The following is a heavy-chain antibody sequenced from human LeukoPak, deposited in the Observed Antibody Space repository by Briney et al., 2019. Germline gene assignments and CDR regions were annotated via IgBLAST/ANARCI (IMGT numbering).Heavy chain of an antibody. CDR2: INPNSGGT. V-gene: IGHV1-2*02. D-gene: IGHD6-6*01. Sequence: RASVEVSCKASGYTFTGYYMHWVRQAPGQGLEWMGWINPNSGGTNYAQKFQGRVTMTRDTSISTAYMELSRLRSDDTAVYYCARAVAARPNFDYWGQGTLVTVSS. CDR3: ARAVAARPNFDY. J-gene: IGHJ4*02. CDR1: GYTFTGYY.